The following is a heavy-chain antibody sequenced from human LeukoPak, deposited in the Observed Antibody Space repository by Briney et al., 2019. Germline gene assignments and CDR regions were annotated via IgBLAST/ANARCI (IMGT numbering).Heavy chain of an antibody. CDR1: GFTFSSYW. CDR3: ARDIAASNLFDP. Sequence: PGGSLRLSCTASGFTFSSYWMNWVRQAPGKGLEWVANIKQDGSDKHYVDSVKGRFTISRDNAKNSLYLQMNNLRAEDTAVYYCARDIAASNLFDPWGQGTLVTVSS. CDR2: IKQDGSDK. V-gene: IGHV3-7*05. J-gene: IGHJ5*02. D-gene: IGHD6-25*01.